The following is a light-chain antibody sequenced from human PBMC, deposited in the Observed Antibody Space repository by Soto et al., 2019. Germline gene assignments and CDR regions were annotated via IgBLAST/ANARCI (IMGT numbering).Light chain of an antibody. J-gene: IGKJ1*01. CDR1: QSVSSN. V-gene: IGKV3-15*01. Sequence: EIVMTQSPATLSLSPGERATLSCRASQSVSSNLAWYQQKPGQAPRLLIYGASTRATGIPARFSGSGSGTDFTLTISSLQPEDFATYYCQQYQSDTWTFGQGTKVDIK. CDR3: QQYQSDTWT. CDR2: GAS.